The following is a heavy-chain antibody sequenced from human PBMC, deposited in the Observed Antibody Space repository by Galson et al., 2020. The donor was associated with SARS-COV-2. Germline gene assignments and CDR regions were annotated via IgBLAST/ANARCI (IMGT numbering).Heavy chain of an antibody. CDR1: GGSLSSSSYY. CDR3: ARAPQGYDSTGYYYGVLDV. Sequence: SETLSLTCTVSGGSLSSSSYYWGWIRQPPGKGLEWIGSIYYSGSTYYNPSLKSRVTISLDTSKSQFSLELTSVTAAATAVYYCARAPQGYDSTGYYYGVLDVWGQGTTVTVSS. V-gene: IGHV4-39*07. CDR2: IYYSGST. D-gene: IGHD3-22*01. J-gene: IGHJ6*02.